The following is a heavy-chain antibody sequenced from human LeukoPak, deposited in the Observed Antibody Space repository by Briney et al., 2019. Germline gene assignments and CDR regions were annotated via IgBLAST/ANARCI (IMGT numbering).Heavy chain of an antibody. J-gene: IGHJ6*03. V-gene: IGHV3-11*04. CDR2: ISSSGSTI. D-gene: IGHD3-3*01. Sequence: GGSLRLSCAASGFTFSDYYTSWIRQAPGKGLEWVSYISSSGSTIYYADSVKGRFTISRDNAKNSLYLQMNSLRAEDTAVYYCARDNGPDYDSFMDVWGKGTTVTVSS. CDR3: ARDNGPDYDSFMDV. CDR1: GFTFSDYY.